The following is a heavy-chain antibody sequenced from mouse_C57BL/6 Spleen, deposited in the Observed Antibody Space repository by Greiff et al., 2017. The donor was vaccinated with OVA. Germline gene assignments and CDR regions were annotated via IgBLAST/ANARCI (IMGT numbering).Heavy chain of an antibody. D-gene: IGHD1-1*01. CDR3: TRDSPDYYGSSYWYFDG. CDR2: ISSGGDYI. Sequence: EVHLVESGEGLVKPGGSLKLSCAASGFTFSSYAMSWVRQTPEKRLEWVAYISSGGDYIYYADNVKGRFTISRDNARNTLYLQMSSLKSEDTAMYYCTRDSPDYYGSSYWYFDGWGTGTTVTVSS. V-gene: IGHV5-9-1*02. J-gene: IGHJ1*03. CDR1: GFTFSSYA.